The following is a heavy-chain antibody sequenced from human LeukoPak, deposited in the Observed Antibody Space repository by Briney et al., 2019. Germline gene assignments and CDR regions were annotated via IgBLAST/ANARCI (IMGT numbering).Heavy chain of an antibody. CDR1: GFTFSSYA. J-gene: IGHJ4*02. CDR2: MSGSGGST. V-gene: IGHV3-23*01. D-gene: IGHD3-10*01. CDR3: AKDSGSMVRGPFDY. Sequence: PGGSLRLSCAASGFTFSSYAMSWVRHAPGKGLEWVSAMSGSGGSTYYADSVKGRFTISRDNSKNTLYLQMNSLRAEDTAVYYCAKDSGSMVRGPFDYWGQGTLVTVSS.